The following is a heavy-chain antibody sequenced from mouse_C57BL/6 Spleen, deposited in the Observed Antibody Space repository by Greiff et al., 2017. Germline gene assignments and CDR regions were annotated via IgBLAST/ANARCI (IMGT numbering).Heavy chain of an antibody. D-gene: IGHD2-5*01. V-gene: IGHV14-3*01. CDR1: GYNFTNTC. Sequence: VQLKQSVAELVRPGASVKMSCTASGYNFTNTCMPWVKQRPEQGLEWIGKIDPANGSTNYDPKFQGKATITADTSSNTAYLQLSSLTSEDTAIYYCAREVDSNYPWFACWGQGTLVTVSA. CDR3: AREVDSNYPWFAC. J-gene: IGHJ3*01. CDR2: IDPANGST.